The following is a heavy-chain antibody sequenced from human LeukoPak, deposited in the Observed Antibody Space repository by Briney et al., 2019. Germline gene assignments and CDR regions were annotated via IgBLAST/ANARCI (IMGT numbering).Heavy chain of an antibody. CDR3: ARSEGDRKYYYYYYGMDV. CDR2: INPSGGST. Sequence: ASVKASCKASGYTFTSYYMHWVRQAPGQGLEWMGIINPSGGSTSYAQKFQGRVTMTRDTSTSTVYMELSSLRSEDTAVYYCARSEGDRKYYYYYYGMDVWGQGTTVTVSS. V-gene: IGHV1-46*01. J-gene: IGHJ6*02. D-gene: IGHD3-16*01. CDR1: GYTFTSYY.